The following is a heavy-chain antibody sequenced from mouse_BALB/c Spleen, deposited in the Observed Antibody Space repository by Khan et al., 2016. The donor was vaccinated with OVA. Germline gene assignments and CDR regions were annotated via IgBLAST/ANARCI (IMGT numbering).Heavy chain of an antibody. CDR1: GYTFTDYA. Sequence: QVRLQQSGPELVRPGVSVKISCKGSGYTFTDYAMYWVKQSHAKSLEWIGLISTYSGSTNYNQKFKGKVTMTVDKSSSAAYMELARLTSEDLAIFYRAGPAYDGYYDYWGQGTTLTVSS. CDR2: ISTYSGST. V-gene: IGHV1S137*01. D-gene: IGHD2-3*01. J-gene: IGHJ2*01. CDR3: AGPAYDGYYDY.